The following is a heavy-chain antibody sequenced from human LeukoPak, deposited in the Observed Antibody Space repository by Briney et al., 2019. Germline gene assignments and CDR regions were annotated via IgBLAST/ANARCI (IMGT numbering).Heavy chain of an antibody. CDR1: GFTFSDHY. Sequence: PGGSLRLSCAASGFTFSDHYMNWVRQAPGKGLEWVGRTRNKAYSYTTEYAASVRGRFSISRDDSKNSLYLQMNSLNTGDTAVYYCARERGGSFDYWGQGTLVTVSS. V-gene: IGHV3-72*01. CDR2: TRNKAYSYTT. D-gene: IGHD1-26*01. CDR3: ARERGGSFDY. J-gene: IGHJ4*02.